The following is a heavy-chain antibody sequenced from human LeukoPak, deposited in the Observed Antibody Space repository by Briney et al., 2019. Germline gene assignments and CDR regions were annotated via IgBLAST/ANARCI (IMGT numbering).Heavy chain of an antibody. CDR2: INHSANM. J-gene: IGHJ4*02. V-gene: IGHV4-34*08. D-gene: IGHD5-12*01. Sequence: PGGSLRLSCAASGFTVSNNYMTWIRQPPGKGLEWIGDINHSANMRYNPSLKSRVSLSVDTSKSQFSLKLSSVTAADTAIYYCVYVGLTATIREDCWGQGTLVTVSS. CDR1: GFTVSNNY. CDR3: VYVGLTATIREDC.